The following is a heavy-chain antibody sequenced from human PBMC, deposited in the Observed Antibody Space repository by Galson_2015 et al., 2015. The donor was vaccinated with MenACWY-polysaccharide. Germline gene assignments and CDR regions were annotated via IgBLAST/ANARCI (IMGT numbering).Heavy chain of an antibody. CDR3: ARRSLGNWYFDL. J-gene: IGHJ2*01. CDR2: IHASGST. V-gene: IGHV4-4*07. D-gene: IGHD7-27*01. CDR1: HDSITSSY. Sequence: LSLTCTVSHDSITSSYWSWIRQSAGQGLEWIGRIHASGSTTYNPSFKSRVTMSVDMSKNQFSLSLTSVTAADTAVYYCARRSLGNWYFDLWGRGTLITVSS.